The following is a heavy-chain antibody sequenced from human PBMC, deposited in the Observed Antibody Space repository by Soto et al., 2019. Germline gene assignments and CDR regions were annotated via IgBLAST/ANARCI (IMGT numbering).Heavy chain of an antibody. CDR1: GGAFRSYT. CDR2: IIPIVGTA. CDR3: SRDAIAAAGTND. Sequence: QVQLVQSGTEVEKPGSSVQVSCKASGGAFRSYTINWVRQAPGQGLEWMGGIIPIVGTANYAQKCQGRVTFTADTSTNTAFMELNSLRSNDTAVYYCSRDAIAAAGTNDWGQGTLVTVSS. D-gene: IGHD6-13*01. V-gene: IGHV1-69*06. J-gene: IGHJ4*02.